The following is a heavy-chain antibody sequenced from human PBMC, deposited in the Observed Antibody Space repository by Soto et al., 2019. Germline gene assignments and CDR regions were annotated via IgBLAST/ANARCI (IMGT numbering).Heavy chain of an antibody. J-gene: IGHJ4*02. Sequence: EVQLLESGGGLVQPGGSLRLSCAASGFTFSSYAMSWVRQAPGKGLEWVSAISGSGGSTYYADSVKGRFTISRDNSKNTLYLQMNSLRAEDTAVYYCAKDMGEMATIIEGNFDYWGQGTLVTVSS. CDR3: AKDMGEMATIIEGNFDY. CDR2: ISGSGGST. CDR1: GFTFSSYA. D-gene: IGHD5-12*01. V-gene: IGHV3-23*01.